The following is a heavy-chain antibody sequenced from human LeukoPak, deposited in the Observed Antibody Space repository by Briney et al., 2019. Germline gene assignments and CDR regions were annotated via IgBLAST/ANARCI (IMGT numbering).Heavy chain of an antibody. J-gene: IGHJ4*02. CDR3: ATSRGSSTSCYDY. Sequence: GASVTVSCTSSVYTFTIYDINWVRQATGQGLEWMGWMNPNSGNTGYAQKFQGRVTITRNTSISTAYMELSSLRSEDTAVYYCATSRGSSTSCYDYWGQGTLVTVSS. D-gene: IGHD2-2*01. V-gene: IGHV1-8*03. CDR2: MNPNSGNT. CDR1: VYTFTIYD.